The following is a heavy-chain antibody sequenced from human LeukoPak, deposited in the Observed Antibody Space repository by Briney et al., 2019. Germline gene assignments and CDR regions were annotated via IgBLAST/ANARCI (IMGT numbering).Heavy chain of an antibody. J-gene: IGHJ1*01. D-gene: IGHD6-19*01. CDR2: ISSFGEST. CDR3: ATGDQWLVPGYLQY. CDR1: GFTFSSST. Sequence: PGRSLRLSCAGSGFTFSSSTIHWVRQAPGKGLEYVSSISSFGESTYHANSVKGRFTISRDNSKNTMYLQMGSLRTEDTAVYYCATGDQWLVPGYLQYWGQGTLVTVSS. V-gene: IGHV3-64*01.